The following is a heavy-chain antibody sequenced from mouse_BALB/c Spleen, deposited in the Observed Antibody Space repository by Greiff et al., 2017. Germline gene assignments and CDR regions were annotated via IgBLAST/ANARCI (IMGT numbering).Heavy chain of an antibody. D-gene: IGHD1-1*01. Sequence: EVQVVESGGGLVQPGGSRKLSCAASGFTFSSFGMHWVRQAPEKGLEWVAYISSGSSTIYYADTVKGRFTISRDNPKNTLFLQMTSLRSEDTAMYYCARAHYYGSSYYFDYWGQGTTLTVSS. CDR2: ISSGSSTI. J-gene: IGHJ2*01. CDR3: ARAHYYGSSYYFDY. V-gene: IGHV5-17*02. CDR1: GFTFSSFG.